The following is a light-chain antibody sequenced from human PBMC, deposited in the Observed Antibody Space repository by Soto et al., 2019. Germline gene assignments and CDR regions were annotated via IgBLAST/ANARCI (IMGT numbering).Light chain of an antibody. V-gene: IGLV7-43*01. CDR1: TGAVTSSNY. CDR3: LLYYGGQLGV. CDR2: STN. Sequence: QAVVTQEPSLTVSPGGTVTLTCDVYTGAVTSSNYPNWFQQKPGQAPRALIYSTNHKYSWTPARFSGSLLGGKAALTLSGVQPEDEADYYCLLYYGGQLGVFGGGTKLTVL. J-gene: IGLJ2*01.